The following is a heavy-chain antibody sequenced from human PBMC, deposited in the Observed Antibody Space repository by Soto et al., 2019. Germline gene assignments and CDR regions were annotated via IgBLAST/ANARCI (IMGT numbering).Heavy chain of an antibody. CDR3: ARGKLRGCSSTSCYTTEPKLRFLEWLFRHENWFDP. Sequence: GASVKVSCKASGYTFTGYYMHWVRQAPGQGLEWMGWINPNSGGTNYAQKFQGRVTMTRDTSISTAYMELSRLRSDDTAVYYCARGKLRGCSSTSCYTTEPKLRFLEWLFRHENWFDPWGQGTLVTVSS. CDR2: INPNSGGT. D-gene: IGHD2-2*02. CDR1: GYTFTGYY. J-gene: IGHJ5*02. V-gene: IGHV1-2*02.